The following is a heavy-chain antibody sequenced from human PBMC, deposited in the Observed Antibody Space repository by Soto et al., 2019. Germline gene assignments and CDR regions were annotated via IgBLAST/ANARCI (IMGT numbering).Heavy chain of an antibody. CDR3: ARSEGSSTSLEIYYYYYYGMDV. Sequence: QVQLVQSGAEVQKPRSSVKVSCKASGGTFSSYAISWVRQAPGQGLEWMGGIIPISDTTNYAQKFQGRVTITADESTSTDYMELSSMRSEGTAVYYCARSEGSSTSLEIYYYYYYGMDVWGQGTTVTVSS. J-gene: IGHJ6*02. CDR2: IIPISDTT. D-gene: IGHD2-2*01. V-gene: IGHV1-69*01. CDR1: GGTFSSYA.